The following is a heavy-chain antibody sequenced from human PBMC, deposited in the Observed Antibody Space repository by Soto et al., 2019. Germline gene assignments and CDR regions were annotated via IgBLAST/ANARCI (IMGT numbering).Heavy chain of an antibody. J-gene: IGHJ4*02. V-gene: IGHV1-69*02. CDR1: GGTFSSYT. Sequence: QVQLVQSGAEVKKPGSSVKVSCKASGGTFSSYTISWVRQAPGQGLEWMGRIIPILGIANYAQKFQGRVTITADKSTSTAYMELSSLRSEDTAVYYCARGGASSSWLGPFDYWGQGTLVTVSS. D-gene: IGHD6-13*01. CDR2: IIPILGIA. CDR3: ARGGASSSWLGPFDY.